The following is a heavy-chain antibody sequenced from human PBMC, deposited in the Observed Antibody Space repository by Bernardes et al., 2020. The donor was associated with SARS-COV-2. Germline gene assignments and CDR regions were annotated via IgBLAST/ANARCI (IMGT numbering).Heavy chain of an antibody. Sequence: VGSLRLSCAASGFTFRSSSMNWVRQAPGQGLAWVSSLSRSNSYIYYADSVKGRFTISRDNAKNSLYLQMNSLRAEDTAVYYCAREWSSAGSDQDYYYYGMDVWGQGTTVTVSS. CDR1: GFTFRSSS. D-gene: IGHD2-15*01. J-gene: IGHJ6*02. V-gene: IGHV3-21*01. CDR2: LSRSNSYI. CDR3: AREWSSAGSDQDYYYYGMDV.